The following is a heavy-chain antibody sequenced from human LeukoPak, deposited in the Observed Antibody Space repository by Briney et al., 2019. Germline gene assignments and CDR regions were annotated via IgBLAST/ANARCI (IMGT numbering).Heavy chain of an antibody. CDR2: IYADGNT. V-gene: IGHV3-53*01. Sequence: GGSLRLSCAASGFIVNTNYMTWVRQAPGRGLEWVSFIYADGNTYYADSVKGRFTISRDISKNAVYLQMNSLRAEDTAVYYCARGTSSGYFQLYFDYWGQGTLVTVSS. CDR1: GFIVNTNY. CDR3: ARGTSSGYFQLYFDY. D-gene: IGHD3-22*01. J-gene: IGHJ4*02.